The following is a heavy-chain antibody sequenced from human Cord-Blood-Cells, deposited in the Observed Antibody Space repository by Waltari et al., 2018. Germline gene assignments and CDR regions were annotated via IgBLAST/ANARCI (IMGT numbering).Heavy chain of an antibody. D-gene: IGHD3-9*01. V-gene: IGHV2-5*01. J-gene: IGHJ4*02. Sequence: QITLKESGPTLVKPTQTLTLTCTFSGFSLSTSGVGVGWIRQPPGTALEWLALIYWNDDKRYSPPLKSRLTITKDTSKNQVVLTRTNMDPVDTATYYCAHTYYDILPYQYFDYWGQGTLVTVSS. CDR3: AHTYYDILPYQYFDY. CDR2: IYWNDDK. CDR1: GFSLSTSGVG.